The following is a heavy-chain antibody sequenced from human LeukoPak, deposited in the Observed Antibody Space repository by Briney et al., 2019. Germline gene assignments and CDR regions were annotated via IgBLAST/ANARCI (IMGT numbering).Heavy chain of an antibody. Sequence: PGRSLRLSCAASGFTFSSYGMHWVRQAPGKGLEWVAVIWYDGSNKYYAGSVKGRFTISRDNSKNTLYLQMNSLRAEDTAVYYCARDPGSSGPTFYFDYWGQGTLVTVSS. V-gene: IGHV3-33*01. CDR3: ARDPGSSGPTFYFDY. CDR1: GFTFSSYG. D-gene: IGHD6-19*01. CDR2: IWYDGSNK. J-gene: IGHJ4*02.